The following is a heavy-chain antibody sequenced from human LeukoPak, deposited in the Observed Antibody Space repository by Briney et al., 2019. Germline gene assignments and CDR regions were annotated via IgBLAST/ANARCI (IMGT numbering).Heavy chain of an antibody. D-gene: IGHD4-17*01. CDR2: FDPEDGET. CDR1: GYTLTELS. CDR3: ATDRSVTTIGYYYYGMDV. J-gene: IGHJ6*02. V-gene: IGHV1-24*01. Sequence: ASVKVSCKVSGYTLTELSMHWVRQAPGKGLEWMGGFDPEDGETIYAQKFQGRVTMTEDTSTDTAYMELSSLRSEDTAVYYCATDRSVTTIGYYYYGMDVWGQGTTVTVSS.